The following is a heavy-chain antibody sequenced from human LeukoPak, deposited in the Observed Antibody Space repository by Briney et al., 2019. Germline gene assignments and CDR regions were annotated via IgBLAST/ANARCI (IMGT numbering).Heavy chain of an antibody. V-gene: IGHV3-48*03. CDR1: GFTFSSYE. J-gene: IGHJ4*02. D-gene: IGHD3-10*01. CDR3: ARDPPYYYGSGSYYKGTPFDY. CDR2: ISSSGSTI. Sequence: GGSLRLSCAASGFTFSSYEMNWVRQAPGKGLEWVSYISSSGSTIYYADSVKGRFTISRDNAKNSLYLQMNSLRAEDTAVYYCARDPPYYYGSGSYYKGTPFDYWGQGTLVTVSS.